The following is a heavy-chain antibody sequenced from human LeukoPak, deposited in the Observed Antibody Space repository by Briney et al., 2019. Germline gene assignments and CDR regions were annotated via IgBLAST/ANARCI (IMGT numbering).Heavy chain of an antibody. CDR2: IYTSGGT. D-gene: IGHD6-6*01. CDR3: ARGPRYSSSSGNFDY. J-gene: IGHJ4*02. V-gene: IGHV4-4*07. Sequence: SETLSLTCTVSGGSISSYYRSWVRQPAGKGLEWIGRIYTSGGTNHNPSLTSRVTMSVDTSKNQFSLNLISVTAADTAVYYCARGPRYSSSSGNFDYWGQGTLVTVSS. CDR1: GGSISSYY.